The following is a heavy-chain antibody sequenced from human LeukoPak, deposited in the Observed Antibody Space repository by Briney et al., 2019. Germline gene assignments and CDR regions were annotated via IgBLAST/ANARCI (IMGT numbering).Heavy chain of an antibody. D-gene: IGHD3-22*01. CDR1: GYSISSGYY. V-gene: IGHV4-38-2*02. J-gene: IGHJ3*02. CDR2: IYHSGST. Sequence: SETLSLTCTVSGYSISSGYYWGWIRQPPGKGLEWIGSIYHSGSTYYNPSFKSRVTISVDTSKNQVYLKLSSVTAADTAVYFCAKFYFVSSGYYDVFDIWGQGTMVTVSS. CDR3: AKFYFVSSGYYDVFDI.